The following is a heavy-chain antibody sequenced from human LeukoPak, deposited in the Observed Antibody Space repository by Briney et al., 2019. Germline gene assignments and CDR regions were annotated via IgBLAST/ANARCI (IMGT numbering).Heavy chain of an antibody. D-gene: IGHD2-2*01. CDR3: ARLYCSSTSCSHYYYGMDV. V-gene: IGHV5-51*01. CDR1: GYSFTSYW. J-gene: IGHJ6*04. Sequence: GESLKISCKGSGYSFTSYWIGWVRQMPGKGLEWMGIIYPGDSDTRYSPSFQGQVTISADKSISTAYLQWSSLKASDTAMCYCARLYCSSTSCSHYYYGMDVWGKGTTVTVSS. CDR2: IYPGDSDT.